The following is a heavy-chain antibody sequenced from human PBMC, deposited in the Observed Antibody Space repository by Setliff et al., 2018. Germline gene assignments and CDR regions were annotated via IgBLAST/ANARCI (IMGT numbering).Heavy chain of an antibody. J-gene: IGHJ4*02. CDR1: GYSFTSYS. Sequence: PGESLKISCKASGYSFTSYSIGWVRQMPGKGLEWMGIIYAGDSATRYSPSFQGQVTISADKSISTAYLQWSSLKASDTAMYYCAREHVSGHSEYWGQGTLVTVSS. CDR3: AREHVSGHSEY. D-gene: IGHD1-26*01. V-gene: IGHV5-51*01. CDR2: IYAGDSAT.